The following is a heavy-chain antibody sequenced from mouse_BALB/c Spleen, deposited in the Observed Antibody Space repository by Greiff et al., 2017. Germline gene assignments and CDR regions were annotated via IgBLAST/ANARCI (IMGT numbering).Heavy chain of an antibody. D-gene: IGHD2-3*01. Sequence: QVQLKQSGAELVRPGTSVKVSCKASGYAFTNYLIEWVKQRPGQGLEWIGVINPGSGGTNYNEKFKGKATLTADKSSSTAYMQLSSLTSDDSAVYFCARWDDGYYGAMDYWGQGTSVTVSS. CDR3: ARWDDGYYGAMDY. CDR1: GYAFTNYL. V-gene: IGHV1-54*03. CDR2: INPGSGGT. J-gene: IGHJ4*01.